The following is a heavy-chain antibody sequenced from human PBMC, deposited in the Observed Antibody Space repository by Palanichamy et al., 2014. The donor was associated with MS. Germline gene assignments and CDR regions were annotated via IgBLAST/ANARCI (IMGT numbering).Heavy chain of an antibody. Sequence: QVQLVQSGAEVKKPGSSVKVSCKASGGTFSSYAISWVRQAPGQGLEWMGRIIPIFGTANYAQKFQGRVTITADESTSTAYMELSSLRSEDTAVYYCASYIDRITMVRGVIPNWFDPWGQGTLVTVSS. D-gene: IGHD3-10*01. J-gene: IGHJ5*02. CDR3: ASYIDRITMVRGVIPNWFDP. CDR1: GGTFSSYA. V-gene: IGHV1-69*18. CDR2: IIPIFGTA.